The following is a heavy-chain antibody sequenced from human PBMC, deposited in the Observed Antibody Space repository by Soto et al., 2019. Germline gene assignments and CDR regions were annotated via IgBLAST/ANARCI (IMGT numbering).Heavy chain of an antibody. J-gene: IGHJ6*02. D-gene: IGHD3-22*01. CDR2: ISAYNGNT. Sequence: ASVKVSCKASGYTFTSYGISWVRQAPGQGLEWMGWISAYNGNTNYAQKLQGRVTMTTDTSTSTAYMELRSLRSDDTAVYYCAREDDSSGYHPLCGMEVWGQGTTVTVSS. V-gene: IGHV1-18*01. CDR1: GYTFTSYG. CDR3: AREDDSSGYHPLCGMEV.